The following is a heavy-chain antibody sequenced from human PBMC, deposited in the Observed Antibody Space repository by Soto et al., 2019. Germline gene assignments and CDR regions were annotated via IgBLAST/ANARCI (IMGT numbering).Heavy chain of an antibody. CDR3: ARVVRNLVATAPFDH. CDR2: ISAYNGNT. CDR1: GYTFTSYG. D-gene: IGHD5-12*01. Sequence: QVQLVQSGAEVKKPGASVKVSCKASGYTFTSYGISWVRQAPGQGLEWMGWISAYNGNTNYAQKLQGRVTMTTDTSTITAYMGLRSLRSDDTAVYYCARVVRNLVATAPFDHWGQGTLVTVSS. J-gene: IGHJ4*02. V-gene: IGHV1-18*04.